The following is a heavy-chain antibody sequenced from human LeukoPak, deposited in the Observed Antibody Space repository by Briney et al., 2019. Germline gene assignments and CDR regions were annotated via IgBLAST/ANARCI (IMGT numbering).Heavy chain of an antibody. CDR2: INPSGGST. D-gene: IGHD1-26*01. V-gene: IGHV1-46*01. CDR3: ARALEWELLRDLWFDP. CDR1: GYTFTSYY. J-gene: IGHJ5*02. Sequence: ASVEVSCKASGYTFTSYYMHWVRQAPGQGLEWMGIINPSGGSTSYAQKFQGRVTMTRDTSTSTVYMELSSLRSEDTAVYYCARALEWELLRDLWFDPWGQGTLVTVSS.